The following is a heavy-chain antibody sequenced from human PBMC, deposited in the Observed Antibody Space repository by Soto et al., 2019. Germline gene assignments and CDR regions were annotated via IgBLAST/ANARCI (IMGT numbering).Heavy chain of an antibody. CDR1: GGSIRSYY. J-gene: IGHJ6*02. CDR2: IYSRGDT. V-gene: IGHV4-4*07. D-gene: IGHD2-21*01. Sequence: QVQLQESGPGLVKPSETLSLTCSVSGGSIRSYYWNWLRQPAGKGLEWIGRIYSRGDTNYNPSVKSRVTMSVDTSKNEFSLRLNSVTAADTAVYYCAGIGEDVYYGMDVWGQGTTVTVSS. CDR3: AGIGEDVYYGMDV.